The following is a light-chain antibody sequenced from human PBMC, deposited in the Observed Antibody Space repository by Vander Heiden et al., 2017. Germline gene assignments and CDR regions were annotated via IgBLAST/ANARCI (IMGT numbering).Light chain of an antibody. CDR2: GNS. Sequence: QSVLTQPPSVSGAPGRRVTISCTGSSSNIGAGFDVHWYQQLPGTTPKLLIFGNSNRPSGVPDRFSGSKSGTSASLAITWLQAEDEGDYYCQSYDSSLSAYVFGTGTKVTVL. CDR3: QSYDSSLSAYV. V-gene: IGLV1-40*01. CDR1: SSNIGAGFD. J-gene: IGLJ1*01.